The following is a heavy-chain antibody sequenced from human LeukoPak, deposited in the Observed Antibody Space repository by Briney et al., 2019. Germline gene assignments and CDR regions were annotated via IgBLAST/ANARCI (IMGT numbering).Heavy chain of an antibody. J-gene: IGHJ5*02. CDR2: IYYSGSST. Sequence: SETLSLTCTVSGGSMSGFFWTWIRQPPGRELEWIGSIYYSGSSTKYNPSLKSRVTISVDTSKSQFSLNLDSATAADTAVYYCARVNQRGYCSSTSCYTWFDPWGQGTLVTVSS. CDR1: GGSMSGFF. D-gene: IGHD2-2*02. V-gene: IGHV4-59*12. CDR3: ARVNQRGYCSSTSCYTWFDP.